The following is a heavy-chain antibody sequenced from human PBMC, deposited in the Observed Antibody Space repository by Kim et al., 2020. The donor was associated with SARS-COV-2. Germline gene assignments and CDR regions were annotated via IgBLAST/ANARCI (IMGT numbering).Heavy chain of an antibody. CDR2: IYSGGDT. J-gene: IGHJ6*03. V-gene: IGHV4-39*01. D-gene: IGHD2-15*01. CDR1: GVSLSGSGGS. Sequence: SETLSLTCTVSGVSLSGSGGSWGLGWIRQPPGKGLEWIGNIYSGGDTYYSPSLMSRGTLSTDTSRNQVSLVLSSVTAADTALYYCAIIYSSSFYMDVWG. CDR3: AIIYSSSFYMDV.